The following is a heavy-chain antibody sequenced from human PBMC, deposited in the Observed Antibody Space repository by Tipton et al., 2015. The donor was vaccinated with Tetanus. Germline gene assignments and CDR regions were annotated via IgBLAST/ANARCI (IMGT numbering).Heavy chain of an antibody. V-gene: IGHV4-59*08. CDR2: TRYGGNT. CDR1: GVSITSNY. Sequence: TLSLTCAVSGVSITSNYWTWIRQPQGTGLEWDGSTRYGGNTDSNPPLKSRVTMSVETSTNQYYLMLSSGTAADTAVYYYARHGSVSIYDFWGQGTLVSVSS. CDR3: ARHGSVSIYDF. D-gene: IGHD3-10*01. J-gene: IGHJ4*02.